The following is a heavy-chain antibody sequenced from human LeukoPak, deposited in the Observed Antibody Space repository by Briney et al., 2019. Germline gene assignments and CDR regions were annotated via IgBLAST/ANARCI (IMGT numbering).Heavy chain of an antibody. CDR3: AKDLGSSGYQTPYYYYYGMDV. CDR2: ISSSSSTI. D-gene: IGHD5-12*01. CDR1: GFTFSSYS. Sequence: PGGSLRLSCAASGFTFSSYSMNWVRQAPGKGLEWVSYISSSSSTINYADSVKGRFTISRDNAKNSLYLQMNSLRAEDTAVYYCAKDLGSSGYQTPYYYYYGMDVWGQGTTVTVSS. V-gene: IGHV3-48*04. J-gene: IGHJ6*02.